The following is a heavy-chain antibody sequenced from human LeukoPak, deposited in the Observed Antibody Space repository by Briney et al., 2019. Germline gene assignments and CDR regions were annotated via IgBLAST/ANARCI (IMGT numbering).Heavy chain of an antibody. Sequence: SVKVSCKASGGTFSSYAISWVRQAPGQGLEWMGGIIPIFGTANYAQKFQGRVTITADKSTSTAYMELSSLRSEDTAVYYCARGPSISVGATRNYYYGMDVWGQGTTVTVSS. CDR3: ARGPSISVGATRNYYYGMDV. J-gene: IGHJ6*02. V-gene: IGHV1-69*06. CDR2: IIPIFGTA. CDR1: GGTFSSYA. D-gene: IGHD1-26*01.